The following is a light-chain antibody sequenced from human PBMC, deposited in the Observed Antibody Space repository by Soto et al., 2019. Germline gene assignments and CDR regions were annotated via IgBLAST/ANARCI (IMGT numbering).Light chain of an antibody. J-gene: IGKJ5*01. CDR3: QQYHTSSIT. CDR1: QSISDS. CDR2: DAS. Sequence: GDRVTITCRASQSISDSLAWYQQKPGKAPFLLISDASNLERGVPSRFSGSGSGTEFTLTISSMQPDDFATYYCQQYHTSSITFGQGTRLEIK. V-gene: IGKV1-5*01.